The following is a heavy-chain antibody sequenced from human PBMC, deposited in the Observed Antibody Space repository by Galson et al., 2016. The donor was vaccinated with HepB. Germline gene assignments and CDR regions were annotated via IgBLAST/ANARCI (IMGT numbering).Heavy chain of an antibody. CDR2: ISESSTYT. CDR3: AREDDNSGSYRRIDF. D-gene: IGHD3-22*01. CDR1: GFTFSDFY. Sequence: SLRLSCAASGFTFSDFYMSWIRQAPGKGLEWVSFISESSTYTSYSDSVKGRFTISRDNAKNSVYLQMNSLSAEDTAVYYCAREDDNSGSYRRIDFWGQGTLVTVSS. V-gene: IGHV3-11*06. J-gene: IGHJ4*02.